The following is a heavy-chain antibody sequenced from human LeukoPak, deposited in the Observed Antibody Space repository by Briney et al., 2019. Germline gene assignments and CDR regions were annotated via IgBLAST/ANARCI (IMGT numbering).Heavy chain of an antibody. V-gene: IGHV1-3*01. CDR1: GYTFTSYA. D-gene: IGHD6-19*01. CDR2: ISAGNGNT. J-gene: IGHJ4*02. Sequence: ASVKVSCKASGYTFTSYAIHWVRQAPGQRLEWMGWISAGNGNTKYSQNFQGRVTFISNTSATTAFMELSSLRSEDTAVYYCARSSSGWDPFDYWGQGTLVTVSS. CDR3: ARSSSGWDPFDY.